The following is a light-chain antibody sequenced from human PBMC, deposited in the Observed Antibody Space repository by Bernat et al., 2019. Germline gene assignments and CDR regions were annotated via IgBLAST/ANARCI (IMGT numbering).Light chain of an antibody. J-gene: IGKJ1*01. CDR2: AAS. CDR1: QSISHY. V-gene: IGKV1-39*01. CDR3: QQSFADIWT. Sequence: DILLTQSPSSLSASVGDRVTITCRASQSISHYLIWYQQSPGKAPRVLIYAASTLQSGVPSRFSGSGFGTNFTLTISSLAPEDFATYYCQQSFADIWTFGQGTKVEIK.